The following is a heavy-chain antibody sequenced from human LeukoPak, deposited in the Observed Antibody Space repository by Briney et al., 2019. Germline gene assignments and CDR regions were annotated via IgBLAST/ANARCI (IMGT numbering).Heavy chain of an antibody. D-gene: IGHD5-24*01. Sequence: GGSLRLSCAASGFTFSVFAMTWVRQAPGKGLEWVSAISRSGGNTYYADSVKGQFTVSRDNSKNTLYLQLNSLRAEDTAVYYCARDADPRTDSYNGNYFDFWGQGTLVTVSS. V-gene: IGHV3-23*01. J-gene: IGHJ4*02. CDR2: ISRSGGNT. CDR1: GFTFSVFA. CDR3: ARDADPRTDSYNGNYFDF.